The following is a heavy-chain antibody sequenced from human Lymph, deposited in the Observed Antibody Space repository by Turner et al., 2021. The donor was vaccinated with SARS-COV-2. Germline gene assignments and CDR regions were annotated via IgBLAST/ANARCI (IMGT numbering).Heavy chain of an antibody. J-gene: IGHJ6*02. V-gene: IGHV3-9*01. D-gene: IGHD6-13*01. CDR1: GFTFDDSA. Sequence: EVQLVESGGGLVQPGRSLRLSCAASGFTFDDSAMHWVRQAPGKGLWCVSGSSWNSGTTGYADSAKGRFTITRDNDKNSLYLQMNSLRAEDTALYYCAKDVYRSTFRDNYYGMNIWGQGTTVTVSS. CDR3: AKDVYRSTFRDNYYGMNI. CDR2: SSWNSGTT.